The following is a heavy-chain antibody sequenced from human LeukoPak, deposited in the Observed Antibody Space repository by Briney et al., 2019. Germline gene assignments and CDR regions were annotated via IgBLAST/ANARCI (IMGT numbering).Heavy chain of an antibody. Sequence: SETLSLTCAAYGGSFSGYYWSWIRQPPGKGLEWIGEINHSGSTNYNPSLKSRVTISVDTSKNQFSLKLSSVTAADTAVYYCARGRPVLLWFGEPSNWFDPWGQGTLVTVSS. V-gene: IGHV4-34*01. J-gene: IGHJ5*02. D-gene: IGHD3-10*01. CDR3: ARGRPVLLWFGEPSNWFDP. CDR2: INHSGST. CDR1: GGSFSGYY.